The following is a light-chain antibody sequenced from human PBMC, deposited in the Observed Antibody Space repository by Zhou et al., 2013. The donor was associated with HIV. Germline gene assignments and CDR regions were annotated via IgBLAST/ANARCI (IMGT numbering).Light chain of an antibody. CDR3: MQGTHWPLT. CDR2: KVS. CDR1: QSLVHSDGNTY. Sequence: DFVMTQSPLSLPVTLGQPAFISCRSSQSLVHSDGNTYLNWFQQRPGQSPRRLIYKVSNRDSGVPDRFSGSGSGTDFTLKISRVEAEDVGVYYCMQGTHWPLTFGQGTKAGDQT. V-gene: IGKV2-30*02. J-gene: IGKJ2*01.